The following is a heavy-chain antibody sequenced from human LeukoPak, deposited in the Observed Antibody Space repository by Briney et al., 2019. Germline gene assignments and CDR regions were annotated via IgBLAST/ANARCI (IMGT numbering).Heavy chain of an antibody. CDR2: IIPILGIA. J-gene: IGHJ5*02. Sequence: SVKVSCKASGGTFSSYAISWVRQAPGQGLEWMGRIIPILGIANYAQKFQGRVTITADKSTSTAYMELSSLRSEDTAVYYCARTRSPDGSGSYFSWFDPWGQGTLVTVSS. CDR1: GGTFSSYA. CDR3: ARTRSPDGSGSYFSWFDP. V-gene: IGHV1-69*04. D-gene: IGHD3-10*01.